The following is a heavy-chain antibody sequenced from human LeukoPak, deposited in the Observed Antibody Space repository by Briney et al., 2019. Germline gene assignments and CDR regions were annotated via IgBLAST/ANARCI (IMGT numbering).Heavy chain of an antibody. D-gene: IGHD3-3*01. CDR3: ARAGVGSAYYDFWSGPKGFDY. CDR1: GCTFTSYG. CDR2: IRAYNGNT. Sequence: ASVKVSCKASGCTFTSYGISWVRQAPGQGLEWMGWIRAYNGNTNYAQKLQGRVTMTTDTSTSTAYMELRSLRSDDTAVYYCARAGVGSAYYDFWSGPKGFDYWGQGNLVTVCS. J-gene: IGHJ4*02. V-gene: IGHV1-18*01.